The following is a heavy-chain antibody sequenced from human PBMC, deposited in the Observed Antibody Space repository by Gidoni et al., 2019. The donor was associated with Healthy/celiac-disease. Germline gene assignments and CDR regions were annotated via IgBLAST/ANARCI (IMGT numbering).Heavy chain of an antibody. D-gene: IGHD2-15*01. Sequence: QVQRVESGGGVVQPGRSLRRSCAASGFTVSSYGMHWVPQAPGKGLEWVAFIWYDGSNKYYADSVKGRFTISRDNSKNTLYLQMNSLRAEDTAVYYCARDCSGGSCPVDYWGQGTLVTVSS. CDR3: ARDCSGGSCPVDY. CDR1: GFTVSSYG. V-gene: IGHV3-33*01. J-gene: IGHJ4*02. CDR2: IWYDGSNK.